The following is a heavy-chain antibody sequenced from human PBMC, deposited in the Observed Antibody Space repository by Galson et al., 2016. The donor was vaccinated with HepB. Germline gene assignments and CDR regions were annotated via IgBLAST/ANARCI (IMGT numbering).Heavy chain of an antibody. CDR1: GGSISSRRW. CDR3: ANLGYCRRGCYSGN. D-gene: IGHD2-15*01. V-gene: IGHV4-4*02. J-gene: IGHJ1*01. CDR2: IYHTGSA. Sequence: SLTCGVSGGSISSRRWWSWVRQSPGKGLEWIGEIYHTGSANYNPSLQSRVNISVDKSKNHFSLELNSVTAADTAVYYCANLGYCRRGCYSGNWGQGTMVTVCS.